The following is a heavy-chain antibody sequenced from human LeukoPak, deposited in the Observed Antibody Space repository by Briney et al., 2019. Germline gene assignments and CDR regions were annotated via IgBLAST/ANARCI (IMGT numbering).Heavy chain of an antibody. V-gene: IGHV3-48*02. D-gene: IGHD3-3*01. CDR1: GFTFSSYS. CDR2: ISSSSSTI. CDR3: ARGRTYYDFWSGESSNWFDP. J-gene: IGHJ5*02. Sequence: GGSLRLSCAASGFTFSSYSMNWVRQAPGKGLEWVSYISSSSSTIYYADSVKGRFTISRDNAKNSLYLQMNSLRDEDTAVYYCARGRTYYDFWSGESSNWFDPWGQGTLVTVSS.